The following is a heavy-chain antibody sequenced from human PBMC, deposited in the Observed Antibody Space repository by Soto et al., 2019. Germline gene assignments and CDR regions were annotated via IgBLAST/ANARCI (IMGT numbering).Heavy chain of an antibody. CDR1: GFTFSSYS. V-gene: IGHV3-48*01. J-gene: IGHJ4*02. CDR2: ISSSSSTI. CDR3: ARYSPPIDY. D-gene: IGHD2-21*01. Sequence: EVQLVESGGGLVQPGGSLRLSCAASGFTFSSYSMNWVRQAPGKGLEWVSYISSSSSTIYYADFVKGRFTISSDNAKNPLSLQLNSLRAEDTALYYCARYSPPIDYWGQGTLVTVSS.